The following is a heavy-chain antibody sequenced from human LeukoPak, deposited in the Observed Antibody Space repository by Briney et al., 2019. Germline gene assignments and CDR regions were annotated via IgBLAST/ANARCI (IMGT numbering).Heavy chain of an antibody. CDR2: INSSGGST. Sequence: ASVKVSCKASGYTFTSYYMHWVRQAPGQGLEWMGIINSSGGSTSYAQKFQGRVTMTRDTSTSTVYMELSSLRSEDTAVYYCARDSPLTPIIDQDAFDIWGQGTMVTVSS. V-gene: IGHV1-46*01. D-gene: IGHD1-20*01. CDR1: GYTFTSYY. CDR3: ARDSPLTPIIDQDAFDI. J-gene: IGHJ3*02.